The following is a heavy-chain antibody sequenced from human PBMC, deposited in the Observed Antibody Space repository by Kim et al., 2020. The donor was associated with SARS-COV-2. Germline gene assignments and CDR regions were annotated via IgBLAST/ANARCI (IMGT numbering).Heavy chain of an antibody. CDR3: ASLSFSSSPFDY. Sequence: KYYADSVKGRFTISRDNSKTTLYLQMNSLGAEDTAVYYCASLSFSSSPFDYWGQGTLVTVSS. J-gene: IGHJ4*02. D-gene: IGHD6-13*01. CDR2: K. V-gene: IGHV3-30*03.